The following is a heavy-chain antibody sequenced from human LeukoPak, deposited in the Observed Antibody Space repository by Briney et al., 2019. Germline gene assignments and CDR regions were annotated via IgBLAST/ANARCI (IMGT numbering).Heavy chain of an antibody. CDR1: GYTFTGYY. CDR3: ARPFIETPSLGALDY. Sequence: GASVKVSCKASGYTFTGYYLNWVRQAPGQGLEWMGRINPNSGGTNCGRNFQGRVTMTRDTSISTAYMELSRLRSDDTAVYYCARPFIETPSLGALDYWGQGTLVTVSS. CDR2: INPNSGGT. D-gene: IGHD4-23*01. J-gene: IGHJ4*02. V-gene: IGHV1-2*02.